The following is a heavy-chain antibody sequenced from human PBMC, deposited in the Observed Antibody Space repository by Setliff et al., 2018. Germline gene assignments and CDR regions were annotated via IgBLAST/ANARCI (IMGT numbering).Heavy chain of an antibody. D-gene: IGHD3-22*01. V-gene: IGHV3-23*01. CDR3: AKDDRFYDGSGYYYYFES. Sequence: QPGGSLRLSCAASGFTSSTYAMSWVRQAPGKGLEWLSSISSSGDATYDADSVKGRFTISRDNSKNMLFLQMNSLRAEDTAVYYCAKDDRFYDGSGYYYYFESWGQGTLVTVSS. J-gene: IGHJ4*02. CDR2: ISSSGDAT. CDR1: GFTSSTYA.